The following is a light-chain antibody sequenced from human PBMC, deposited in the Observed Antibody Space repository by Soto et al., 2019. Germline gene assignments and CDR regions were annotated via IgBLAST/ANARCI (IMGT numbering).Light chain of an antibody. Sequence: EIVLTQSPATLSLSPGERATLSCRASQSVSRYLAWYQQTPGQAPRLLIYDASNRATGIPARFSGSGSGTDFTLTISSLEPEDFAVYYCQQRSSWPITFGQGTRLEIK. CDR3: QQRSSWPIT. V-gene: IGKV3-11*01. CDR2: DAS. J-gene: IGKJ5*01. CDR1: QSVSRY.